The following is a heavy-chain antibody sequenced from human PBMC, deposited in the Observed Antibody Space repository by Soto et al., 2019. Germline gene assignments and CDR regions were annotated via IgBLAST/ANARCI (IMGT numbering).Heavy chain of an antibody. Sequence: GGSLRLSCAASGFTFSSYAMSWVRQAPGKGLEWVSAISGSGGSTYYADSVKGRFTISRDNSKNTLYLQMNSLRAEDTAVYYCAKAIKMYYYDSSGHDYWGQGTLVTVSS. CDR3: AKAIKMYYYDSSGHDY. CDR1: GFTFSSYA. V-gene: IGHV3-23*01. J-gene: IGHJ4*02. D-gene: IGHD3-22*01. CDR2: ISGSGGST.